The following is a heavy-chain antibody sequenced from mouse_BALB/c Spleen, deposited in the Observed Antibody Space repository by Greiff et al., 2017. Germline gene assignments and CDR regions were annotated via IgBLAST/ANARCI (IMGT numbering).Heavy chain of an antibody. V-gene: IGHV5-6-4*01. CDR1: GFTFSSYT. Sequence: EVMLVESGGGLVKPGGSLKLSCAASGFTFSSYTMSWVRQTPEKRLEWVATISSGGSYTYYPDSVKGRFTISRDNAKNTLYLQMSSLKSEDTAMYYCTREGGNWYFDVWGAGTTVTVSS. J-gene: IGHJ1*01. CDR2: ISSGGSYT. CDR3: TREGGNWYFDV.